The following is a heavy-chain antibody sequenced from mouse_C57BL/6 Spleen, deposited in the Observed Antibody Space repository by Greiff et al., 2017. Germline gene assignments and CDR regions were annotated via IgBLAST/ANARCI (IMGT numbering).Heavy chain of an antibody. Sequence: QVQLQQPGAELVKPGASVKLSCKASGYTFTSYWMQWVKQRPGQGLEWIGEIDPSDSYTNYNQKFKGKATLTVDTSSSTAYMQLSSLTSEDSAVYYCARKGRELGREGYWGQGTTLTVSS. CDR3: ARKGRELGREGY. D-gene: IGHD4-1*01. J-gene: IGHJ2*01. CDR1: GYTFTSYW. CDR2: IDPSDSYT. V-gene: IGHV1-50*01.